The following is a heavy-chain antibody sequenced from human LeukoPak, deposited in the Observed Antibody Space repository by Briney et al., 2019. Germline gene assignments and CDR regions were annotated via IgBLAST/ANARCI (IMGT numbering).Heavy chain of an antibody. V-gene: IGHV3-49*04. J-gene: IGHJ4*02. Sequence: GGSLRLSCTASGFTFGDYAMSWVRQAPGKRLEWVGFIRSKAYGGTTEYAASVKGRFTISRDDSKSIAYLQMNSLKTEDTAVYYCTRDGYNRPSDYWGQGTLVTVSS. CDR3: TRDGYNRPSDY. D-gene: IGHD5-12*01. CDR2: IRSKAYGGTT. CDR1: GFTFGDYA.